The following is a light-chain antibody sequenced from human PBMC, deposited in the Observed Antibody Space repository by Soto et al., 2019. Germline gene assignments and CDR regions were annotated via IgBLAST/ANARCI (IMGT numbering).Light chain of an antibody. Sequence: DIQMTQSPSSVSASVGDRVTITCRASQGISSRLAWYQQKPGKAPKLLIYTASTLETGVPSRFSGSESGTEFTLTISSLQPDDFATYYCQQYSSYSMYTFGQGTKVDIK. J-gene: IGKJ2*01. CDR1: QGISSR. V-gene: IGKV1-5*01. CDR3: QQYSSYSMYT. CDR2: TAS.